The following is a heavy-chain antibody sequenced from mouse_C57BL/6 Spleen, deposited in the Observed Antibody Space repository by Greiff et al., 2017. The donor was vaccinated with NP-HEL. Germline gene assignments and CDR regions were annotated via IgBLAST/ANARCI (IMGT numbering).Heavy chain of an antibody. CDR2: ISSGGDYI. J-gene: IGHJ4*01. V-gene: IGHV5-9-1*02. CDR3: TYSNWSYAMDY. D-gene: IGHD2-5*01. Sequence: EVKLVESGEGLVKPGGSLKLSCAASGFTFSSYAMSWVRQTPEKRLEWVAYISSGGDYIYYADTVKGRFTISRNNARNTLYLQMSSLKSEDTAMYYCTYSNWSYAMDYWGQGTSVTVSS. CDR1: GFTFSSYA.